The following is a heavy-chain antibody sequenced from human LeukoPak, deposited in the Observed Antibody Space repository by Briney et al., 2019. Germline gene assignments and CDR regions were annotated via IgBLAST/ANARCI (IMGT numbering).Heavy chain of an antibody. CDR2: INTSTGNP. CDR1: GYTFTSYA. D-gene: IGHD3-10*01. V-gene: IGHV7-4-1*02. CDR3: ARDNGLLWFGELRDDAFDI. Sequence: GASVKVSCKASGYTFTSYAMNWVRQAPGQGLEWMGWINTSTGNPTYAQGFTGRFVFSLDTSVSTAYLQISSLKAEDTAVYYCARDNGLLWFGELRDDAFDIWGQGTMVTVSS. J-gene: IGHJ3*02.